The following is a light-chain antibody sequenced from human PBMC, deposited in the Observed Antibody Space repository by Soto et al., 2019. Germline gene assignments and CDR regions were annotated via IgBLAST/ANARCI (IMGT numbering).Light chain of an antibody. J-gene: IGKJ3*01. Sequence: EIVLTQSPGTLSLGERATLSCRASQSVSSSYLAWYQQKPGQAPRLLIYGASGRATGIPDRFSVSASGTDFTLTISRLEPEDFAVYYCQHYGTSALFGPGTKVDIK. CDR3: QHYGTSAL. CDR2: GAS. CDR1: QSVSSSY. V-gene: IGKV3-20*01.